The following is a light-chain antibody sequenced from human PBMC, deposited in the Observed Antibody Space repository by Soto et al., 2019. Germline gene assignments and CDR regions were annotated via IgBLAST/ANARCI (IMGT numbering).Light chain of an antibody. J-gene: IGKJ2*01. CDR2: GAS. Sequence: EIVLTQSPGTLSLSPGERATLSCRASQSVSRSYLAWYQQKIGQAPRLLIYGASSRATGIPDRFSGSGSGTDFTLTISRLEPEDFAVYYCQQYGNSPLFCQGTKLEIK. V-gene: IGKV3-20*01. CDR1: QSVSRSY. CDR3: QQYGNSPL.